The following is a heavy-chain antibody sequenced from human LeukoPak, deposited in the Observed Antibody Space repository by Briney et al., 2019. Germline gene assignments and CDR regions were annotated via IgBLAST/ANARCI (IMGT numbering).Heavy chain of an antibody. CDR2: IFYGGTT. CDR3: ARDGRNCTNDYCYTYFDP. D-gene: IGHD2-8*01. Sequence: SETLSLTCSVSGGSTRRNYWNWIRQPPGKGPEWIGYIFYGGTTNYNPSLKSRVTISIDTSKNQFSLQLNSVTASDTAIYYCARDGRNCTNDYCYTYFDPWGPGILVAVSS. CDR1: GGSTRRNY. J-gene: IGHJ5*02. V-gene: IGHV4-59*01.